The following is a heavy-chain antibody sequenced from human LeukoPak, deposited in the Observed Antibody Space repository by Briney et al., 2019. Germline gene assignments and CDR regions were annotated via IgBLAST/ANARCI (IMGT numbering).Heavy chain of an antibody. CDR1: GGSIRSGSYY. V-gene: IGHV4-61*02. J-gene: IGHJ6*03. CDR2: IYTSGTT. Sequence: SQTLSLTCTVSGGSIRSGSYYWSRIRQPAGKGLEWIGRIYTSGTTNYNPSLKSRVTISVDTSKNQFSLKLRSVTAADTAVYYCARATGSSVPYYYYMDVWGKGTTVTVSS. CDR3: ARATGSSVPYYYYMDV. D-gene: IGHD2-2*01.